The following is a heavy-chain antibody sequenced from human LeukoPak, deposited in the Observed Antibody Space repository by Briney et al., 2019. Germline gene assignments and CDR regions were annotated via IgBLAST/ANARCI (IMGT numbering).Heavy chain of an antibody. CDR1: GFTFSSYG. Sequence: GRSLRLSCAASGFTFSSYGMHWVRQAPGKGLEWVAVIWYDGSNKYYADYVKGRFTISRDNSKNTLYLQMNGLRAEDTAVYYCAKNYYDSSGYYFLYAFDIWGQGTMVTVSS. V-gene: IGHV3-33*06. D-gene: IGHD3-22*01. CDR3: AKNYYDSSGYYFLYAFDI. J-gene: IGHJ3*02. CDR2: IWYDGSNK.